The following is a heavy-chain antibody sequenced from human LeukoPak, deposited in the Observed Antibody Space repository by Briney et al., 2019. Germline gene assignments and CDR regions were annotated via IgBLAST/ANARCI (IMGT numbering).Heavy chain of an antibody. CDR1: GGSISSSSYY. CDR3: AREGYYYDSSGYYGDYYYGMDV. V-gene: IGHV4-39*07. D-gene: IGHD3-22*01. J-gene: IGHJ6*02. CDR2: IYYSGST. Sequence: SETLSLTCTVSGGSISSSSYYWGWIRQPPGKGLEWIGSIYYSGSTYYNPSLKSRVTISVDTSKNQFSLKLSSVTAADTAVYYCAREGYYYDSSGYYGDYYYGMDVWGQGTTVTVSS.